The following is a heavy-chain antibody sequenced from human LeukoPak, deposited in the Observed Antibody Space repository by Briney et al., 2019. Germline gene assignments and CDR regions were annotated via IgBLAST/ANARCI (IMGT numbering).Heavy chain of an antibody. CDR1: GGSISSGGYY. V-gene: IGHV4-31*03. Sequence: PSQTLSLTCTVSGGSISSGGYYWSWIRQHPGKGLEWIGYIYYSGSTYYNPSLKSRVTISVDTSKNQFSLKLSSVTAADTAVYYCARALYDSSGYYQSTSYYFDYWGQGTLVTVSS. CDR2: IYYSGST. J-gene: IGHJ4*02. CDR3: ARALYDSSGYYQSTSYYFDY. D-gene: IGHD3-22*01.